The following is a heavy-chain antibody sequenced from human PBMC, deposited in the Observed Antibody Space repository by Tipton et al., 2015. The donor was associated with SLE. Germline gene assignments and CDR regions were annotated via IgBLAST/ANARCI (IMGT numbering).Heavy chain of an antibody. CDR3: ARVGLEGTFSNWFDP. V-gene: IGHV3-53*04. Sequence: SLRLSCAVSGLTVGNNYMTWVRQTPGKGLEWVSAIFADGATSYTDSVKGRFTISRHNSNNTLYLQMNSLRPEDTAVYYCARVGLEGTFSNWFDPWGQGTLVTVSP. CDR1: GLTVGNNY. J-gene: IGHJ5*02. CDR2: IFADGAT. D-gene: IGHD2/OR15-2a*01.